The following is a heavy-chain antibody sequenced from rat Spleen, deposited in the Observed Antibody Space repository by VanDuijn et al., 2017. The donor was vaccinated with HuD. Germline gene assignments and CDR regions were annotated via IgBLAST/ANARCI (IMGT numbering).Heavy chain of an antibody. CDR3: ARQDTSGYSNWCVY. D-gene: IGHD4-3*01. J-gene: IGHJ3*01. Sequence: EVQLVESGGGLVQPGRSMKLSCAASGFTFSDYYMAWVRQAPTKGLEWVASISPSGGATYYRDSVKGRFTVSRDNAKSTLYLQMDSLRSEDTATDYCARQDTSGYSNWCVYWGQGTLVTVSS. CDR2: ISPSGGAT. V-gene: IGHV5-25*01. CDR1: GFTFSDYY.